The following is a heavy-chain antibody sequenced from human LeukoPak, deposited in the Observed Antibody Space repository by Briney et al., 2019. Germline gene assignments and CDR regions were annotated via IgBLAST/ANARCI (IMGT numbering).Heavy chain of an antibody. Sequence: GASVKVSCKASGYTFTSYYMHWVRQAPGQGLEWMGWINPNSGGTNYAQKFQGRVTMTRDTSISTAYMELSRLRSDDTAVYYCARVRADFWSGHGAFDIWGQGTMVTVSS. CDR3: ARVRADFWSGHGAFDI. V-gene: IGHV1-2*02. CDR2: INPNSGGT. CDR1: GYTFTSYY. D-gene: IGHD3-3*01. J-gene: IGHJ3*02.